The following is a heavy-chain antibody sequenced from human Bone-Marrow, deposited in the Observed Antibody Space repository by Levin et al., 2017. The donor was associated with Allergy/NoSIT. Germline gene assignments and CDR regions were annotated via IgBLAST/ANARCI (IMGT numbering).Heavy chain of an antibody. V-gene: IGHV1-8*01. CDR1: GYAFNTYE. Sequence: ASVKVSCMASGYAFNTYEINWVRQAAGQGLEWMGWMSPRSGNTDYAHKFQGRVAMTSNTSINTVYMELSGLRFDDTAVYYCSRAQTGCDSSSFHYSYPLDVWGQGTALTVSS. CDR3: SRAQTGCDSSSFHYSYPLDV. J-gene: IGHJ6*02. CDR2: MSPRSGNT. D-gene: IGHD6-19*01.